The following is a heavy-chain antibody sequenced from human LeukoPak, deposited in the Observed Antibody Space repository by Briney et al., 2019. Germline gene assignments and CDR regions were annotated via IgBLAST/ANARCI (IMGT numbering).Heavy chain of an antibody. V-gene: IGHV4-59*01. D-gene: IGHD1-26*01. Sequence: SESLSLTCTVSGCSISSYYCSWIRQPPGKGLEWIADIYYSGSTNYNPSLKSRVTISVDTSKNQFSLKLSSVTAADTAVYYCARDSSGSYWGHYYYYGMDVWGQGTTVTVSS. J-gene: IGHJ6*02. CDR1: GCSISSYY. CDR2: IYYSGST. CDR3: ARDSSGSYWGHYYYYGMDV.